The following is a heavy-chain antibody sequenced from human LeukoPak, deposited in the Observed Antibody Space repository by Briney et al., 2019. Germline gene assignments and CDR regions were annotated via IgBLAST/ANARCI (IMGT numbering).Heavy chain of an antibody. CDR1: GGSISSYY. CDR3: ARAPDYYDSSWYFDL. CDR2: IYYSGST. D-gene: IGHD3-22*01. Sequence: VKPSETLSLTCTVSGGSISSYYWSWLRQPPGKGLEWIGYIYYSGSTNYNPSLKSRVTISVDTSKNQFSLKLSSVTAADTAVYYCARAPDYYDSSWYFDLWGRGTLVTVSS. V-gene: IGHV4-59*01. J-gene: IGHJ2*01.